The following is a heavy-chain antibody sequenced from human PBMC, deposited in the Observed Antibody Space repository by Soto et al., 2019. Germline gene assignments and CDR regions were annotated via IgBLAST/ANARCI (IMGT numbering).Heavy chain of an antibody. J-gene: IGHJ4*02. V-gene: IGHV3-11*01. CDR1: GFRFSYHY. Sequence: PGESLRLSCAASGFRFSYHYMTWIRQAPGEGLEWVSKISGGGTTMYYADSVKGRFTVSRDNAKNSLYLQMNSLRAEDTAVYYCAGDPFYYASGFWGRGTLVTSPQ. CDR2: ISGGGTTM. D-gene: IGHD3-10*01. CDR3: AGDPFYYASGF.